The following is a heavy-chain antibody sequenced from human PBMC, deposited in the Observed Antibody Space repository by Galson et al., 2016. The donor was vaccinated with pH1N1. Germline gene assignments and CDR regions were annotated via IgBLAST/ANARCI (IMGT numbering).Heavy chain of an antibody. CDR3: AREDYYDTDLSDWYFDL. CDR1: GGTFGSYG. D-gene: IGHD3-22*01. CDR2: IIPILNTA. V-gene: IGHV1-69*06. J-gene: IGHJ2*01. Sequence: SVKVSCKASGGTFGSYGINWVRQAPGQGLEWMGGIIPILNTAKYAQNFQGRVTITADKSTTTAYMELSSLISEDTAVYFCAREDYYDTDLSDWYFDLWGRGTLLTVSS.